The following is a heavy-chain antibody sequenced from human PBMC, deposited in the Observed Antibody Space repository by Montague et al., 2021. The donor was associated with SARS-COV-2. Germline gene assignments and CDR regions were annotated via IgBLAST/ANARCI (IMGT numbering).Heavy chain of an antibody. D-gene: IGHD5-24*01. V-gene: IGHV4-61*01. CDR2: IYYSGST. CDR3: ARVFPRWLQFDPYFDY. J-gene: IGHJ4*02. Sequence: SETLSPTCTVSGGSISSGSYYWSWIRQPPGKGLEWIGYIYYSGSTNYXPFLKSRVTISVDTSKNQFSLKLSSVTAADTAVYYCARVFPRWLQFDPYFDYWGQGTLVTVSS. CDR1: GGSISSGSYY.